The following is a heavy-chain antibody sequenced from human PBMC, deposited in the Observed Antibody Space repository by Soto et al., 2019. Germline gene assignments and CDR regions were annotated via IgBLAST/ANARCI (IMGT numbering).Heavy chain of an antibody. V-gene: IGHV1-69*13. CDR2: IIPIFGTA. Sequence: SVKVSCKASGGTFSSYAISWVRQAPGQGLEWMGGIIPIFGTANYAQKFQGRVTITADESTSTAYMELSSLRSEDTAVYYCARDIVPSLYGSGSNHYYGMDVWGQGTTVTVSS. J-gene: IGHJ6*02. CDR3: ARDIVPSLYGSGSNHYYGMDV. D-gene: IGHD3-10*01. CDR1: GGTFSSYA.